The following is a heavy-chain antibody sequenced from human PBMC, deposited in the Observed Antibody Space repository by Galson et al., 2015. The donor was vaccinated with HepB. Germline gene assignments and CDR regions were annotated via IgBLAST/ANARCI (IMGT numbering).Heavy chain of an antibody. CDR2: IKSKTDGGTT. Sequence: SLRLSCAASGFTFSNAWMSWVRQAPGKGLEWVGRIKSKTDGGTTDYAAPVKGRFTISRDDSKNTLYLQMNSLKTEDTAVYYCTTSHIVATGSSGYDYWGQGTLVTVSS. D-gene: IGHD5-12*01. V-gene: IGHV3-15*01. CDR1: GFTFSNAW. CDR3: TTSHIVATGSSGYDY. J-gene: IGHJ4*02.